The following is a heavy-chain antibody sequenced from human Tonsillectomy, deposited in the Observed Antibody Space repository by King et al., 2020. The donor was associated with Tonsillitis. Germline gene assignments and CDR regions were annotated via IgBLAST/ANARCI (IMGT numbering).Heavy chain of an antibody. CDR1: GFAFGTYA. V-gene: IGHV3-23*04. Sequence: VQLAESGGDLVQPGGSLRLSCAASGFAFGTYAMSWVRQAPGKGLEWVSINIGSSGSTFHANSVKGRFSISRDNSENTLFLQMNNLRAEDTAVYYCAKARYSAGRYHFDYWGQGTLVTVSS. J-gene: IGHJ4*02. CDR2: NIGSSGST. CDR3: AKARYSAGRYHFDY. D-gene: IGHD5-12*01.